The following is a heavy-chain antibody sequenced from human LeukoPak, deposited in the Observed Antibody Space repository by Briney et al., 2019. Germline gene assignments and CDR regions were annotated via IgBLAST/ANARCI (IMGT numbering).Heavy chain of an antibody. V-gene: IGHV4-59*07. CDR2: IHYTGSN. J-gene: IGHJ6*02. CDR1: IGFMNTYY. CDR3: ARGLSHYYYALDV. Sequence: SDTLALMHGFSIGFMNTYYWTWIRHPPGKGLVWIGYIHYTGSNNYKPSLKSRVSMSVDTSKNQFSLHLSSVTAADTAVYYCARGLSHYYYALDVCGQGTTVTVSS.